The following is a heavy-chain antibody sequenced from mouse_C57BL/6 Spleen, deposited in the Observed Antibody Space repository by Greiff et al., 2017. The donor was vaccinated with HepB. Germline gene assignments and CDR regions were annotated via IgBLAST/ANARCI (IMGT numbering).Heavy chain of an antibody. J-gene: IGHJ2*01. Sequence: EVQLQESGPELVKPGASVKMSCKASGYTFTDYNMHWVKQSHGKSLEWIGYINPNNGGTSYNQKFKGKATLTVNKSSSTAYMELRSLTSEDSAVYYCARAVYGPEEYWGQGTTLTVSS. D-gene: IGHD1-1*02. V-gene: IGHV1-22*01. CDR1: GYTFTDYN. CDR3: ARAVYGPEEY. CDR2: INPNNGGT.